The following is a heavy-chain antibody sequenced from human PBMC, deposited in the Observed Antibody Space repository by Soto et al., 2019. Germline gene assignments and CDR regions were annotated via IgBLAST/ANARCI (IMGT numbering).Heavy chain of an antibody. V-gene: IGHV3-33*01. CDR1: GFTFSSYG. CDR2: IWYDGSNK. J-gene: IGHJ6*02. D-gene: IGHD6-19*01. Sequence: LRLSCAASGFTFSSYGMHWVRQAPGKGLEWVAVIWYDGSNKYYADSVKGRFTISRDNSKNTLYLQMNSLRAEDTAVYYCARSIAVAGYYYYGMDVWGQGTTVTVSS. CDR3: ARSIAVAGYYYYGMDV.